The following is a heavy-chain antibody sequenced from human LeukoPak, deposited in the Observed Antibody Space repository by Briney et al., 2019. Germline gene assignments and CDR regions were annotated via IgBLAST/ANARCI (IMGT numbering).Heavy chain of an antibody. J-gene: IGHJ3*02. CDR2: SSGSGGST. V-gene: IGHV3-23*01. D-gene: IGHD4-17*01. Sequence: GGTLRLSCAASGLTFSSFDMSWVRQAPGEGLEWVSASSGSGGSTYDADSVKGRFTISRDNSKNTMYLQMNSLRAEDTAVYYCAKDHYGDYFSTGAFDIWGQGTTVIVSS. CDR3: AKDHYGDYFSTGAFDI. CDR1: GLTFSSFD.